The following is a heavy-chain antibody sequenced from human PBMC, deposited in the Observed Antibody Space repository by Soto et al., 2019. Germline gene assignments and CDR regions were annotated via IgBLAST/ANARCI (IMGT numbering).Heavy chain of an antibody. V-gene: IGHV4-30-4*01. CDR2: IYYSGST. CDR3: AREGMAVAGTGWFDP. CDR1: GGSISSGDYY. Sequence: QVQLQESGPGLVKPSQTLSLTCTVSGGSISSGDYYWSWIRQPPGKGLEWIGYIYYSGSTYYNPSLKSRVTISVDTSKIQFSLKLSSVTAADTAVYYCAREGMAVAGTGWFDPWGQGTLVTVSS. J-gene: IGHJ5*02. D-gene: IGHD6-19*01.